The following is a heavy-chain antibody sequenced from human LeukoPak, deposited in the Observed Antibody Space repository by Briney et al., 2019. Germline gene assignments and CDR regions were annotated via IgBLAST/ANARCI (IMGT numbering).Heavy chain of an antibody. CDR3: ARDTPYYLDS. J-gene: IGHJ4*02. D-gene: IGHD2-21*01. V-gene: IGHV3-30*03. CDR1: GFTFSSYG. Sequence: GGSLRLSCAASGFTFSSYGMHWVRQAPGKGLEWVAIISYDGSSKHYVDSVKGRFAISRDNSKNTLYLEVNNLRPEDTAFYFCARDTPYYLDSWGPGTLVTASP. CDR2: ISYDGSSK.